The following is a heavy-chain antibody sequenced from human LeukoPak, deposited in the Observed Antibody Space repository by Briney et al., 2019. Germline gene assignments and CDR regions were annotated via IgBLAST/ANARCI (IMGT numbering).Heavy chain of an antibody. CDR1: GGTFSTYV. CDR3: ARRAPTLDGSNLYYFDY. CDR2: IIPIFGTA. Sequence: SVNVSCKASGGTFSTYVINWVRQAPGQGLEWMGGIIPIFGTANYAQKFQGRVTITADESTTTAYMDLSSLRSEDTAVYYCARRAPTLDGSNLYYFDYWGQGTLVTVSS. J-gene: IGHJ4*02. V-gene: IGHV1-69*01. D-gene: IGHD5-24*01.